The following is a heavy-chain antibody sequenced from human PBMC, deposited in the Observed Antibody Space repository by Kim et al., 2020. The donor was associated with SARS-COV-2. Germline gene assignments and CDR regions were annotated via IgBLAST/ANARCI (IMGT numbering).Heavy chain of an antibody. J-gene: IGHJ5*02. CDR3: ARGPKVRGRITMIVVVFNWFDP. Sequence: ASVKVSCKASGYTFTSYDINWVRQATGQGLEWMGWMNPNSGNTGYAQKFQGRVTMTRNTSISTAYMELSSLRSEDTAVYYCARGPKVRGRITMIVVVFNWFDPWGQGTLVTVSS. D-gene: IGHD3-22*01. CDR1: GYTFTSYD. V-gene: IGHV1-8*01. CDR2: MNPNSGNT.